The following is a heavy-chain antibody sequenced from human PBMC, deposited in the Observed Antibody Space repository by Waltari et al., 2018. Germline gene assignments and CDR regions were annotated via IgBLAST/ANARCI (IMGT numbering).Heavy chain of an antibody. CDR1: GYPLTELS. J-gene: IGHJ5*02. CDR2: FDPEDGET. D-gene: IGHD2-8*01. V-gene: IGHV1-24*01. CDR3: ATTPIVLMVYAIGPWFDP. Sequence: QVQLVQSGAEVKKPGASVKVSCKVSGYPLTELSMHWVRPAPGKGLEWMGGFDPEDGETIYAKKFQGRVTMTEDTSTDTAYMELSSLRSEDTAVYYCATTPIVLMVYAIGPWFDPWGQGTLVTVSS.